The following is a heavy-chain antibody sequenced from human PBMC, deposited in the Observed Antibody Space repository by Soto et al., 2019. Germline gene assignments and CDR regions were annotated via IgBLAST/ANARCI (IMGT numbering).Heavy chain of an antibody. CDR1: GYTFTSYG. V-gene: IGHV1-18*01. D-gene: IGHD3-10*01. J-gene: IGHJ6*03. Sequence: QVQLVQSGAEVKKPGASVKVSCKASGYTFTSYGISWVRQAPGQGLEWMGWISAYNGNTNYAQKLQGRVTMTTDTATSTAYREQRSLRADDTAVYYRARDGEGRGGMDVWGKGTPVTVSS. CDR2: ISAYNGNT. CDR3: ARDGEGRGGMDV.